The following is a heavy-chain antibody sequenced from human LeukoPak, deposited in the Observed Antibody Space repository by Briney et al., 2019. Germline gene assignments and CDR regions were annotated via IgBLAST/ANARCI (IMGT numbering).Heavy chain of an antibody. J-gene: IGHJ4*02. D-gene: IGHD5-12*01. CDR3: ARGNSGYDLYYFDY. CDR2: MNPNSGNT. CDR1: GYTFTSYD. Sequence: ASVKVPCKASGYTFTSYDINWVRQATGQGLEWMGWMNPNSGNTGYAQKFQGRVTVTRNTSISTAYMELSSLRSEDTAVYYCARGNSGYDLYYFDYWGQGTLVTVSS. V-gene: IGHV1-8*01.